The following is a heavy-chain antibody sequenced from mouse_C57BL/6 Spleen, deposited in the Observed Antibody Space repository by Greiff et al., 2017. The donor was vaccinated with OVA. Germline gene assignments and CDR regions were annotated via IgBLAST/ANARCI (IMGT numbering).Heavy chain of an antibody. V-gene: IGHV1-64*01. Sequence: QVHVKQPGAELVMPGASVKLSCKASGYTFTSYWMHWVKQRPGQGLEWIGMIHPNSGSTNYNEKFKSKATLTVDKSSSTAYMQLSSLTSEDSAVYYCADLRGSSYGDYWGQGTSVTVSS. CDR3: ADLRGSSYGDY. CDR2: IHPNSGST. CDR1: GYTFTSYW. J-gene: IGHJ4*01. D-gene: IGHD1-1*01.